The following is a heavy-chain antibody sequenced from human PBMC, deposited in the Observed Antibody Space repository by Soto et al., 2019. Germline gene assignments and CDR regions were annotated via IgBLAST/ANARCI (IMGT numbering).Heavy chain of an antibody. J-gene: IGHJ4*02. CDR1: GASISSSYW. CDR3: ARRRGQTYDF. Sequence: ASETLSLTCAVSGASISSSYWWSWVRQPPGKGLEWIGEIYHTGRSIYNPSVESRVTISVDESRNQFSLRVSSVTAADTAVYYCARRRGQTYDFWGQGTLVTVSS. CDR2: IYHTGRS. V-gene: IGHV4-4*02.